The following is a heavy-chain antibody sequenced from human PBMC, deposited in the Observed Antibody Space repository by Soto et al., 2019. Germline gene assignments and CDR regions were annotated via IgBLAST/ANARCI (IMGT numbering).Heavy chain of an antibody. CDR2: IYYSGST. D-gene: IGHD4-17*01. CDR1: GGSISSSSYY. Sequence: KTSETLSLTCTVSGGSISSSSYYWGWIRQPPGKGLEWIGSIYYSGSTYYNPSLKSRVTISVDTSKNQFSLKLSSVTAADTAVYYCARHGTTVTVYRNERYNWFDPWGQGTLVTVSS. J-gene: IGHJ5*02. CDR3: ARHGTTVTVYRNERYNWFDP. V-gene: IGHV4-39*01.